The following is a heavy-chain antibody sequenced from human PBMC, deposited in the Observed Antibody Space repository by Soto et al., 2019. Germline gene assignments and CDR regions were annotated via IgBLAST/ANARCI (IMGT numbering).Heavy chain of an antibody. V-gene: IGHV3-7*05. CDR3: ARVGAVAGTPAVLAY. D-gene: IGHD6-19*01. Sequence: PGGSLRLSCAASGFTFSSYWMSWVRQAPGKGLEWVANIKQDGSEKYYVDSVKGRFTISRDNAKNSLYLQMNSLRAEDTAVYYCARVGAVAGTPAVLAYWGQGTLVTVSS. J-gene: IGHJ4*02. CDR2: IKQDGSEK. CDR1: GFTFSSYW.